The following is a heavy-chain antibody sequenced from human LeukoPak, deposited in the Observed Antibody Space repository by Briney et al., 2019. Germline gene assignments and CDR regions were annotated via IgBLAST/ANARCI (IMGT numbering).Heavy chain of an antibody. J-gene: IGHJ3*02. CDR1: GYTFTSYY. CDR3: AITQGGNSSGYWVSFNI. CDR2: INPSGGST. Sequence: GASVKVSCKASGYTFTSYYMHWVRQAPGQGLEWMGLINPSGGSTTYTQKCQGRATMTRNMSTSTIYKELTSLRSKDTSVYSCAITQGGNSSGYWVSFNIGGKGPMVTVSP. D-gene: IGHD3-22*01. V-gene: IGHV1-46*01.